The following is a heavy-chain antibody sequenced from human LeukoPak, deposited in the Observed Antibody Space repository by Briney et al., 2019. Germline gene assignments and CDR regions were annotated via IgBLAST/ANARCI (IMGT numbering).Heavy chain of an antibody. CDR3: ARENGDSSVGFDY. D-gene: IGHD3-22*01. CDR2: IYYSGST. CDR1: GGSINNYY. J-gene: IGHJ4*02. V-gene: IGHV4-59*01. Sequence: SETLSLTCTVSGGSINNYYWNWIRQPPGQGLERIGYIYYSGSTNYNPSLKSRVTISVDTSKNQFSLKLSSVTAADTAVYYCARENGDSSVGFDYWGQGTLVTVSS.